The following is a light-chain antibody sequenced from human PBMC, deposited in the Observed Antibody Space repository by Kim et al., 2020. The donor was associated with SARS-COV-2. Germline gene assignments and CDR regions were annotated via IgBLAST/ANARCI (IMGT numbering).Light chain of an antibody. CDR3: HDYETDPCT. CDR1: QSISSY. V-gene: IGKV1-39*01. Sequence: DIQMTQSPSSLSASVGDRVTITCRASQSISSYLNWYQQKPGKAPKLLIYAASSLDSGVPSRFSGSGSGTDFTLTITRVQPEDSATYYCHDYETDPCTFGQGTQMEIK. CDR2: AAS. J-gene: IGKJ5*01.